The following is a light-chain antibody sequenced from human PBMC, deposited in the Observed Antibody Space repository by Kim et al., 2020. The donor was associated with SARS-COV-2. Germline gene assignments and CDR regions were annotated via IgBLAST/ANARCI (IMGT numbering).Light chain of an antibody. V-gene: IGKV1-16*02. CDR1: QDINNF. CDR2: SAS. Sequence: SASVGDSVPNSWRASQDINNFFALLQQKPGNAPMSLIYSASSLQDGVPSKFSGHRSGTDFILTIGSLQPEDFATYYCQQYHTYPLTCGGGTKLEI. J-gene: IGKJ4*01. CDR3: QQYHTYPLT.